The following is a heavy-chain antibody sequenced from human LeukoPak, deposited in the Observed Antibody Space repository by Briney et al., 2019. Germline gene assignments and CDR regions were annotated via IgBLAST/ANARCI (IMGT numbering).Heavy chain of an antibody. CDR1: GFTFDDYA. Sequence: GGSLRLSCAASGFTFDDYAMHWVRQAPGKGLEWVSLISGDGGSTYYADSVKGRFTISRDNSKNSLYLQMNSLRTLDTALYYCAKGGARWLQLYYFDHCGQAALVTVSS. CDR2: ISGDGGST. J-gene: IGHJ4*02. V-gene: IGHV3-43*02. D-gene: IGHD5-24*01. CDR3: AKGGARWLQLYYFDH.